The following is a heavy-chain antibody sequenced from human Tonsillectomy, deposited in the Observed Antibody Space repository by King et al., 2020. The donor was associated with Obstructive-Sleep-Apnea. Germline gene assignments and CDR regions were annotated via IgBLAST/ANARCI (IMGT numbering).Heavy chain of an antibody. V-gene: IGHV4-39*07. D-gene: IGHD6-6*01. Sequence: LQLQESGPGLVKPSETLSLTCTVSRGSISSSSYYWGWIRQPPGKGLEWIGSSYYSGSTYYNPSLKSRVTISVDTSKNQFSLKLSSVTAADTAVYYCARGGWGVAARPFNYWGQGTLVTVSS. CDR1: RGSISSSSYY. CDR2: SYYSGST. CDR3: ARGGWGVAARPFNY. J-gene: IGHJ4*02.